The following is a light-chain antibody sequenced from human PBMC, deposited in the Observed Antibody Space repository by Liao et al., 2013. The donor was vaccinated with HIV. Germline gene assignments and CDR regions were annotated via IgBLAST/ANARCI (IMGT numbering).Light chain of an antibody. V-gene: IGLV3-1*01. CDR3: QAWDSNTAW. CDR1: KLGDRY. J-gene: IGLJ3*02. Sequence: SYELTQPPSVSVSPGQTASITCSGDKLGDRYSCWYQQKPGQSPVLVIYQDSKRPSGIPERFSGSNSGNTATLTISGTQAMDEADYYCQAWDSNTAWFGGGTKLTVL. CDR2: QDS.